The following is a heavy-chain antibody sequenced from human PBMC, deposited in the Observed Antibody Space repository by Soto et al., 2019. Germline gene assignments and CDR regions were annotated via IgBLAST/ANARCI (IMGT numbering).Heavy chain of an antibody. CDR3: AKDPSTGQADL. CDR2: ISPTGNT. CDR1: TGYA. Sequence: VGSLRLSCTALTGYAMSWVRRGPGKGLEWISTISPTGNTHYADSVEGRFTISRDDSKNTFYLQMNNLRADDTGVYYCAKDPSTGQADLCGQGTLVTVSS. J-gene: IGHJ5*02. D-gene: IGHD3-9*01. V-gene: IGHV3-23*01.